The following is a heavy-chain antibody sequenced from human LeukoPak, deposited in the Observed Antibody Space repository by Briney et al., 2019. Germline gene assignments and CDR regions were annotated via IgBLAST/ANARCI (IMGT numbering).Heavy chain of an antibody. CDR3: ASQYYDFWSGYYTLEYYFDY. J-gene: IGHJ4*02. V-gene: IGHV3-7*01. D-gene: IGHD3-3*01. CDR2: IKQDGSEK. Sequence: PGGSLRLSCAASEFNFSFYWMTWVRQAPGKGLEWVANIKQDGSEKYYVDSVKGRFIISRDNAKNSLYLQMNSLRAEDTAVYYCASQYYDFWSGYYTLEYYFDYWGQGTLVTVSS. CDR1: EFNFSFYW.